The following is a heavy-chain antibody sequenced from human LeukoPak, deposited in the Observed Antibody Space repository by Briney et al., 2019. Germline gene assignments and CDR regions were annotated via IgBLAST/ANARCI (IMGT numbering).Heavy chain of an antibody. Sequence: GGSLRLSCAASGFTFTGYVMSWVRQAPGHGLEWVSGISGSGGSTYYADSVKGRFTISRHNSKNTVFLQMNSLRDEDTALYYCASSSSWYYFDYWGQGALVTVSS. CDR1: GFTFTGYV. CDR3: ASSSSWYYFDY. D-gene: IGHD6-13*01. J-gene: IGHJ4*02. CDR2: ISGSGGST. V-gene: IGHV3-23*01.